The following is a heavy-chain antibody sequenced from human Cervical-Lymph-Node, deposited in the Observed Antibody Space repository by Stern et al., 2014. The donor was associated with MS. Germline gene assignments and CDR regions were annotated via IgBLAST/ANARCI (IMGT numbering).Heavy chain of an antibody. Sequence: QLQLQESGPGLVKPSGTLSLTCAVSGGSISSSNWWSWVRQPPGKGLEWIGEIYHSGSTIYNPSLKSRVTISVDKSKNQFSLKLTSVTAADTAVYYCARRLYYFDTTNSYYFDYWGQGTLVTVSS. J-gene: IGHJ4*02. CDR2: IYHSGST. V-gene: IGHV4-4*02. D-gene: IGHD3-22*01. CDR1: GGSISSSNW. CDR3: ARRLYYFDTTNSYYFDY.